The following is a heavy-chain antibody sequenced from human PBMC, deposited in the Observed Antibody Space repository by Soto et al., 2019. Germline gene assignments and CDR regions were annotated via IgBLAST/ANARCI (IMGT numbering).Heavy chain of an antibody. J-gene: IGHJ6*03. CDR2: ISNNGAHT. CDR1: GFPFSNYE. CDR3: ARRGYGSRWPNVYMDV. Sequence: SGGSLRVSWAASGFPFSNYEMRWISPAPGKGLEYVSGISNNGAHTDYAKSVKGRFTISRDNSENTLYLQMGSLRAEDMALYYCARRGYGSRWPNVYMDVWGKGTTVTVSS. V-gene: IGHV3-64*01. D-gene: IGHD6-13*01.